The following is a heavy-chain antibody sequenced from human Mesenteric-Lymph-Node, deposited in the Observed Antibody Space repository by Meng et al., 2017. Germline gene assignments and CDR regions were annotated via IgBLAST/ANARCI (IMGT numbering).Heavy chain of an antibody. Sequence: GESLKISCTASGFTFGDYAMSWVRQAPGKGLEWVGFIRSKAYGGTTEYAASVKGRFTISRDDSKSIAYLQMNSLKTEDTAVYYCTRAILRFLEWSYDYWGQGTLVTVSS. V-gene: IGHV3-49*04. D-gene: IGHD3-3*01. CDR1: GFTFGDYA. CDR3: TRAILRFLEWSYDY. J-gene: IGHJ4*02. CDR2: IRSKAYGGTT.